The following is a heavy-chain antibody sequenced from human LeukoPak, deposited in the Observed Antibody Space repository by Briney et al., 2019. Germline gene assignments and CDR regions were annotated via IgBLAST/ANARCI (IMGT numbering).Heavy chain of an antibody. J-gene: IGHJ5*01. V-gene: IGHV3-30*18. CDR3: AKEARQWDVITGNWFDS. CDR1: GFTFSSYS. CDR2: ISYAGSDK. Sequence: GGSLRLSCAASGFTFSSYSMNCVRQAPGKGLEWVALISYAGSDKLYAASVKGRFRISRDKSKNTLYLEMNSLRAEDTAVYYCAKEARQWDVITGNWFDSWGQGTLVTVSS. D-gene: IGHD1-26*01.